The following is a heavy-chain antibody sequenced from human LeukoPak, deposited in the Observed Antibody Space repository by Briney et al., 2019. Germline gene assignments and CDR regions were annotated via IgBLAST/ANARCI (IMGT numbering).Heavy chain of an antibody. V-gene: IGHV4-59*01. J-gene: IGHJ6*02. Sequence: PSETLSLTCTVSGGSMSPYHWGWNRQPPGKGLEWTGYIYYSGSTNYNPSLKSRVTISVDTSKNQFSLKLSSVTAADTAVYYCARVMKQLYSSGGPTYYSSGMAVGGQGPTVTVPS. CDR1: GGSMSPYH. CDR3: ARVMKQLYSSGGPTYYSSGMAV. D-gene: IGHD6-19*01. CDR2: IYYSGST.